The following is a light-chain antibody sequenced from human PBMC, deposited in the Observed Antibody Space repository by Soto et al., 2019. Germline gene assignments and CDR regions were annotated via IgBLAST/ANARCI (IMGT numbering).Light chain of an antibody. Sequence: QLVLTQPPSAYGTPGQRVTISCSRTSSNIGTYTVNWYQQLPGTAPKLLIYTDYQRPSGVPDRFSGSKSGTSASLAINGLHSEDEADYYCASWDDNLNGGVFGGGTKLTVL. CDR1: SSNIGTYT. CDR3: ASWDDNLNGGV. J-gene: IGLJ3*02. CDR2: TDY. V-gene: IGLV1-44*01.